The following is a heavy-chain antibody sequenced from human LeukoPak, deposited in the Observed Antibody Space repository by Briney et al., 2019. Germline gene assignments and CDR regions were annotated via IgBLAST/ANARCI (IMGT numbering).Heavy chain of an antibody. D-gene: IGHD3-22*01. CDR3: ARLDSSGYYFPGVSDY. Sequence: GRSLRLSCAASGFTFSSYAMHWVRQAPGKGLEWVSAISSSSTYIYYADSVKGRFTISRDNAKNSLFLQLDSLRAEDTAVYYCARLDSSGYYFPGVSDYWGQGTLVTVSS. CDR2: ISSSSTYI. V-gene: IGHV3-21*01. J-gene: IGHJ4*02. CDR1: GFTFSSYA.